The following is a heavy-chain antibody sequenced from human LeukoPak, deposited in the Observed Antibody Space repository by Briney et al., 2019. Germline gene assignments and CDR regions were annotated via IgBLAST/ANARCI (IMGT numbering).Heavy chain of an antibody. V-gene: IGHV3-23*01. CDR2: ISGSGGST. J-gene: IGHJ6*03. CDR1: GFIFNNYA. Sequence: PGGSLRLSCAASGFIFNNYAMSWVRQAPGKGLEWVSAISGSGGSTYYADSVKGRFTISRDNSKNTLYLQMNSLRAEDTAVYYCEKGPSGYYYYYMDVWGKGTTVTVSS. CDR3: EKGPSGYYYYYMDV.